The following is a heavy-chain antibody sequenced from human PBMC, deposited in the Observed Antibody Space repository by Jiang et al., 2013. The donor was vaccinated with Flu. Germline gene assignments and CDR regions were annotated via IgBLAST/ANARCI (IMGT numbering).Heavy chain of an antibody. V-gene: IGHV7-4-1*02. CDR1: GYTFSDYA. CDR2: INTNTGNP. CDR3: ARDRGRGYDFWSGYRHKDFDY. D-gene: IGHD3-3*01. J-gene: IGHJ4*02. Sequence: LQSGSELKKPGASVKVSCKASGYTFSDYALNWVRQAPGQGLEWMGWINTNTGNPTYAQGFTGRFVFSLDTSVTTAYLQISSLKADDTAMFYCARDRGRGYDFWSGYRHKDFDYWGQGTLVTVSS.